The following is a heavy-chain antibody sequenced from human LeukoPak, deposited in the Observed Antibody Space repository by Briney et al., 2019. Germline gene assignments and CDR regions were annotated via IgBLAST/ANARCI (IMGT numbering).Heavy chain of an antibody. J-gene: IGHJ4*02. V-gene: IGHV4-61*02. Sequence: SETLSLTCTVSGGSISSGSYYWNWIRQPAGKGLEWIGRIYNSGNTNYNPSLKSRVTISVDTSKDQFSLKLSSVTAADTAVYYCARYEAVAGVFDYWGQGTLVTVSS. CDR1: GGSISSGSYY. D-gene: IGHD6-19*01. CDR2: IYNSGNT. CDR3: ARYEAVAGVFDY.